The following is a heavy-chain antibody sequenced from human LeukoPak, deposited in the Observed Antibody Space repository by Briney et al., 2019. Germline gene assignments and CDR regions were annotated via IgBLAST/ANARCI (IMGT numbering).Heavy chain of an antibody. D-gene: IGHD5-12*01. Sequence: GGSLRLSCVASGIDFNVYEFHWVRQSPGKGLEWVALISDNGLRTEYAESLKGRITVSRDNSKNTVDLQMNNLRVGATAVYFCARERRGYGYGTLDPWGQGTLVTVSS. CDR1: GIDFNVYE. CDR2: ISDNGLRT. CDR3: ARERRGYGYGTLDP. V-gene: IGHV3-30*04. J-gene: IGHJ5*02.